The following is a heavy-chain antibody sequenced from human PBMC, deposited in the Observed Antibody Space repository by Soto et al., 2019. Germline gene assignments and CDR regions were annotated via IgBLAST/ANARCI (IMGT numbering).Heavy chain of an antibody. CDR2: ISAYNGNT. Sequence: ASVKVSCKASGYIFTTYGISWVRQAPGQGLEWMGWISAYNGNTNYGQKFQGRVTMTIDTSTGTAYMELRSLISDDTALYYCARDYYGGNYFDYWGQGTLVTVSS. CDR3: ARDYYGGNYFDY. CDR1: GYIFTTYG. V-gene: IGHV1-18*01. D-gene: IGHD2-15*01. J-gene: IGHJ4*02.